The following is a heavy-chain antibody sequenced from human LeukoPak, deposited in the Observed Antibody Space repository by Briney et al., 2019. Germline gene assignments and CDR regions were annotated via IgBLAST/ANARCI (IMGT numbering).Heavy chain of an antibody. J-gene: IGHJ4*02. CDR1: GFSFTSYW. CDR3: ARDESSSGNHFDY. Sequence: GESLKISCKGSGFSFTSYWIGWVRQMPGKGLGWMGIIYPGDSDTRYSPSFQGQVTISADKSISTAYLQWSSLKASDTAMYYCARDESSSGNHFDYWGQGTLVTVSS. CDR2: IYPGDSDT. V-gene: IGHV5-51*01. D-gene: IGHD6-6*01.